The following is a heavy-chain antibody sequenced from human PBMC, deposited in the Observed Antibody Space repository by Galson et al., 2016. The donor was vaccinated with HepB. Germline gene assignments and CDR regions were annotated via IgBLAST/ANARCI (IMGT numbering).Heavy chain of an antibody. J-gene: IGHJ6*02. D-gene: IGHD5-18*01. Sequence: SVKVSCKVSGNTPIEFPTHWVRQPPGKGLEWMGGFDREKGETIYAQKFDGRVTMSEDISADTAYMELSSLRSEDTAVYYCATGYSYGRFYYYGLDVWGQGTTVIVSS. V-gene: IGHV1-24*01. CDR1: GNTPIEFP. CDR2: FDREKGET. CDR3: ATGYSYGRFYYYGLDV.